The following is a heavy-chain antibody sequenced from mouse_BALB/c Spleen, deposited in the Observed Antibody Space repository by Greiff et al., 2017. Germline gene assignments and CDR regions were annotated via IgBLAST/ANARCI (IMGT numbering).Heavy chain of an antibody. V-gene: IGHV1S137*01. D-gene: IGHD3-2*01. CDR1: GYTFTDYA. CDR2: ISTYYGDA. Sequence: VQRVESGAELVRPGVSVKISCKGSGYTFTDYAMHWVKQSHAKSLEWIGVISTYYGDASYNQKFKGKATMTVDKSSSTAYMELARLTSEDSAIYYCAKTARATDYFDYWGQGTTLTVSS. CDR3: AKTARATDYFDY. J-gene: IGHJ2*01.